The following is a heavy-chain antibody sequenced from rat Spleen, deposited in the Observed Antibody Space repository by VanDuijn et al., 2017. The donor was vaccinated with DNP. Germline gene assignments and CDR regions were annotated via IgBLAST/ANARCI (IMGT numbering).Heavy chain of an antibody. Sequence: EVQLQESGPGLVKPSQSLSLTCSVTGCSITSNYWAWIRKFPGDKMEWIGYINHSGHTGYNPSLRGRISITRDTSKNQLFLQVNSVTTEDTATYYCARWPGYNPPYAMDAWGQGTSVTVSS. CDR2: INHSGHT. J-gene: IGHJ4*01. CDR3: ARWPGYNPPYAMDA. D-gene: IGHD1-4*01. V-gene: IGHV3-1*01. CDR1: GCSITSNY.